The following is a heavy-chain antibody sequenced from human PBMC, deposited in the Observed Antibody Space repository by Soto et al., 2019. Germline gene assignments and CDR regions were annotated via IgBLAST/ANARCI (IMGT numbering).Heavy chain of an antibody. Sequence: SVKVSCKASGGTFSSYTISWVRQAPGQGLEWMGRIIPILGIANYAQKFQGRVTITADKSTSTAYMELSSLRSEDTAVYYCARDLGIAVAGTVFDYWGQGTLVTVSS. J-gene: IGHJ4*02. V-gene: IGHV1-69*04. CDR2: IIPILGIA. D-gene: IGHD6-19*01. CDR1: GGTFSSYT. CDR3: ARDLGIAVAGTVFDY.